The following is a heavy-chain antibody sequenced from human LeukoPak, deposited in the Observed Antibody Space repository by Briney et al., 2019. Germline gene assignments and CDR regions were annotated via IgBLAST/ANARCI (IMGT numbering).Heavy chain of an antibody. J-gene: IGHJ4*02. D-gene: IGHD5-18*01. V-gene: IGHV3-48*03. Sequence: GGSLRLSCVASGFTFTGHEMNWVRQAPGKGLEWLSCISGSGSPSYYADSVKGRFTISRDNTKNSLYLQMNSLRAEDTAIYYCARGFRDTAMFLDFWGKGTLVTVSS. CDR3: ARGFRDTAMFLDF. CDR2: ISGSGSPS. CDR1: GFTFTGHE.